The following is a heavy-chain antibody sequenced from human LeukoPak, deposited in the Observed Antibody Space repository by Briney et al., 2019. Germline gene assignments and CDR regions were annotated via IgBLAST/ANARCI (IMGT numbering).Heavy chain of an antibody. CDR3: ARVAGSGWYGYFDY. CDR2: IWYDGSNK. V-gene: IGHV3-33*01. D-gene: IGHD6-19*01. J-gene: IGHJ4*02. Sequence: GGSLRLSCAASGSTFSSYGMHWVRQAPGKGLEWVAVIWYDGSNKYYADSVKGRFTISRDNFKNTLYLQMNSLRAEDTAVYYCARVAGSGWYGYFDYWGQGTLVTVSS. CDR1: GSTFSSYG.